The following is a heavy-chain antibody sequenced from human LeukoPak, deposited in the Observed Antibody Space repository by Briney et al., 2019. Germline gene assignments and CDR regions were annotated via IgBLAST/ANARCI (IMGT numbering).Heavy chain of an antibody. CDR1: GDSISSNYW. CDR3: ARRAGAYSHPYDY. V-gene: IGHV4-4*02. D-gene: IGHD4/OR15-4a*01. Sequence: PSETLSLTCAVSGDSISSNYWWRWVRQSPGKGLAWIGEILQSGSTNFNPCCWGRVTISIDKSKHQLALNLTPVTAADTPVCICARRAGAYSHPYDYWGQGTLVTVSS. CDR2: ILQSGST. J-gene: IGHJ4*02.